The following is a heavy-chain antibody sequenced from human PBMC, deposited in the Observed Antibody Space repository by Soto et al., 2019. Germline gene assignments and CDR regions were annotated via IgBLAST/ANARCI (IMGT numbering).Heavy chain of an antibody. V-gene: IGHV3-9*01. CDR1: GSTFDDYA. J-gene: IGHJ6*02. D-gene: IGHD3-3*01. Sequence: SLRLSCAASGSTFDDYAMHWVRQAPGKGLEWVSGISWNSGSIGYADSVKGRFTISRDNAKNSLYLQMNSLRAEDTALYYCAKDTGGEYYDFWSGPPYYGMDVWGQGTTVTVSS. CDR3: AKDTGGEYYDFWSGPPYYGMDV. CDR2: ISWNSGSI.